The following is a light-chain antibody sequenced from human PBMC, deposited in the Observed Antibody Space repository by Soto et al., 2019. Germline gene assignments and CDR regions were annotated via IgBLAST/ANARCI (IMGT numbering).Light chain of an antibody. Sequence: QSALAQPPYASGSPGQSVTISCTGTSSDVGDNYVSWYQQHLGKAPKLIIYEVTLRPSGVPDRFSGSKSGNTASLTVSGLQADDEADYYWSAYAGSNTFVFGTGTKLTVL. J-gene: IGLJ1*01. CDR3: SAYAGSNTFV. CDR2: EVT. CDR1: SSDVGDNY. V-gene: IGLV2-8*01.